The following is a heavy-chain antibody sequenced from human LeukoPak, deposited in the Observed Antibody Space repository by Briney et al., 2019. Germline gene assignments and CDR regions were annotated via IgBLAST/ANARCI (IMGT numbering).Heavy chain of an antibody. D-gene: IGHD3-16*01. V-gene: IGHV3-23*01. J-gene: IGHJ5*02. CDR1: GFTFSGYA. CDR3: GKGTVAGTWGNNWFDP. Sequence: PGGSLRLSCAASGFTFSGYAMNWVRQAPGKGLEWVSVISYTGSSTYYADSAKGRFTISRDNSKNTLYLQMNSLRAEDTAIYYCGKGTVAGTWGNNWFDPWGQGTLVTVSS. CDR2: ISYTGSST.